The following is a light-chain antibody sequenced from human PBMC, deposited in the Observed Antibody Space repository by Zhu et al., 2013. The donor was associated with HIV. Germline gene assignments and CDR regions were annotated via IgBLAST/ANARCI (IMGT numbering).Light chain of an antibody. CDR3: QEYNTYSFT. CDR1: QIITKW. V-gene: IGKV1-5*01. Sequence: DIQMTQSPSTLSASVGDRVIITCRASQIITKWLAWYQQKPGKAPKLLIYDASTLQTGVSSRFSGGGSGTEFTLTITGLQPDDVAIYYCQEYNTYSFTFGPGTKVDIK. CDR2: DAS. J-gene: IGKJ3*01.